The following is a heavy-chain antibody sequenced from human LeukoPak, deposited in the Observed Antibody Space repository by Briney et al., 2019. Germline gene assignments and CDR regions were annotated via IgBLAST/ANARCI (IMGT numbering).Heavy chain of an antibody. CDR2: ISWNSGSI. CDR1: GFTFDDYA. CDR3: AKGDSSSWYGEGSFDY. D-gene: IGHD6-13*01. Sequence: PGGSLRLSCAASGFTFDDYAMHWVRQAPGKGLEWVSGISWNSGSIGYADSVKGRFTISRDNAKNSLYLQMNSLRAEDTALYYCAKGDSSSWYGEGSFDYWGQGTLVTVSS. J-gene: IGHJ4*02. V-gene: IGHV3-9*01.